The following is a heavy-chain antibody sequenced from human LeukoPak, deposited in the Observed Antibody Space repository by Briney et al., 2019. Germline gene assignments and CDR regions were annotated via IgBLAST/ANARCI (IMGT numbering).Heavy chain of an antibody. Sequence: PGGSLRLSCAASGFTFSSYSMNWVRQAPGKGLEWVSSISSSSSYIYYADSVKGRFTISRDNAKNSLYLQMNSLRAEDTAGYYCVSITGGSYDWFDPWGQGTLVTVSS. CDR2: ISSSSSYI. CDR1: GFTFSSYS. J-gene: IGHJ5*02. D-gene: IGHD1-26*01. V-gene: IGHV3-21*01. CDR3: VSITGGSYDWFDP.